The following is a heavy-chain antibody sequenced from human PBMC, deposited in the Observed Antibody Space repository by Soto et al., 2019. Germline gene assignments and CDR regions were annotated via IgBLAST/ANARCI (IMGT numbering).Heavy chain of an antibody. CDR1: GFTFSSYA. V-gene: IGHV3-23*01. CDR2: VSRAGTYT. CDR3: VKYTVTEDLGES. D-gene: IGHD3-16*01. J-gene: IGHJ5*02. Sequence: EVQLLESGGDVVRPGGSLRLSCAASGFTFSSYAMGWVRQAPGKGLEWVAGVSRAGTYTFYADSVRGRFSISRDNSRDTGALYMNALRGDDTAVYFCVKYTVTEDLGESWGQGTLVSVSS.